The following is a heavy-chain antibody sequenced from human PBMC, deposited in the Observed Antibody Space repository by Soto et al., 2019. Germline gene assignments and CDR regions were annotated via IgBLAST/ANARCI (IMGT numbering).Heavy chain of an antibody. V-gene: IGHV4-31*03. CDR2: IYYSGST. CDR1: GGSISSGGYY. Sequence: QVQLQESGPGLVKPSQTLSLTYTVSGGSISSGGYYWSWIRQHPGKGLEWIGYIYYSGSTYYNPSLKSRVTISVDTSKNQFSLKLSSVTAADTAVYYCATGGPGKWGYCSGGSCYRRAFDIWGQGTMVTVSS. CDR3: ATGGPGKWGYCSGGSCYRRAFDI. D-gene: IGHD2-15*01. J-gene: IGHJ3*02.